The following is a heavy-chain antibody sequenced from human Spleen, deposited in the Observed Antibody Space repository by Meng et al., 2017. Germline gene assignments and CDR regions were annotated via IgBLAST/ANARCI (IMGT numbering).Heavy chain of an antibody. D-gene: IGHD2-15*01. J-gene: IGHJ4*02. CDR3: ARSASLLPHYLDS. CDR1: GGSISSGNYY. CDR2: IYYSGTT. V-gene: IGHV4-31*03. Sequence: QVQLKESGPGLVKPSQTLSLPCTVSGGSISSGNYYWTWIRQHAGKGLEWIGFIYYSGTTYYNPSLKSRVAISQDTSKNQFSLNLSSVTAADTAVYYCARSASLLPHYLDSWGQGTLVTVSS.